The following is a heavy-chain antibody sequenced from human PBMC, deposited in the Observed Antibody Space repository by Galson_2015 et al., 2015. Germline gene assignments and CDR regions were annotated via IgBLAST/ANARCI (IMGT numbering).Heavy chain of an antibody. CDR3: TRFDYYFDY. CDR1: GLTFGDYA. CDR2: IRSKAYGGTT. J-gene: IGHJ4*02. Sequence: SLRLSCAASGLTFGDYAMSWVRQAPGKGLEWVGFIRSKAYGGTTEYAASVKGRFTISRDDSKSIAYLQMNSLKTEDTAVYYCTRFDYYFDYWGQGTLVTVSS. V-gene: IGHV3-49*04.